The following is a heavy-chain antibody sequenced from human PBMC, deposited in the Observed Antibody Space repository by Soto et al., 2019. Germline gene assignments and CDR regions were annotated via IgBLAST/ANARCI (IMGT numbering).Heavy chain of an antibody. CDR1: GFTFSSYG. CDR2: MWYDGSNK. CDR3: ARALCSGGSCYSVGSAFDI. J-gene: IGHJ3*02. D-gene: IGHD2-15*01. Sequence: GGSLRLSCAASGFTFSSYGMHWVRQAPGKGLEWVAVMWYDGSNKYYADSVKGRFTISRDNSKNTLYLQMNSLRAEDTAVYYCARALCSGGSCYSVGSAFDIWGQGTMVTVSS. V-gene: IGHV3-33*01.